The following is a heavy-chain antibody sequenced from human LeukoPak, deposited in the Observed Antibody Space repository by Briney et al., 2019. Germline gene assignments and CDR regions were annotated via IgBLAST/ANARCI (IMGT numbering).Heavy chain of an antibody. CDR3: AICSGGSCYPATLDY. V-gene: IGHV3-48*04. J-gene: IGHJ4*02. CDR1: GFTFSSYS. CDR2: ISSSGSTI. Sequence: PGGSLRLSCAASGFTFSSYSMNWVRQAPGKGLEWVSYISSSGSTIYYADSVKGRFTISRDNAKNSLYLQMNSLRAEDTAVYYCAICSGGSCYPATLDYWGQGTLVTVSS. D-gene: IGHD2-15*01.